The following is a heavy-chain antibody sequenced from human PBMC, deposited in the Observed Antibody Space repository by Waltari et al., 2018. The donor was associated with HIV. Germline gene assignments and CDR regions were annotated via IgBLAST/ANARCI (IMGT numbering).Heavy chain of an antibody. CDR3: ATPIMIAFGGDDF. V-gene: IGHV3-74*01. Sequence: EVQLVDSGGGLVQPGGSLRLSFAASGFTFSTYWMHWVHQVPGKGLVWVARIKSDGSSTSYADSVKGRFTVSRDNAKNTLYLQMNSLRPEDSAVYYCATPIMIAFGGDDFWGQGTLVTVSS. CDR2: IKSDGSST. CDR1: GFTFSTYW. D-gene: IGHD3-16*01. J-gene: IGHJ4*02.